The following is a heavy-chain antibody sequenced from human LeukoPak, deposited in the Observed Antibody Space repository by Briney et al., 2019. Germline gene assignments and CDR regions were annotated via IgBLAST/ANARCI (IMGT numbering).Heavy chain of an antibody. Sequence: GGSLRLSCAASGFTFSNAWMSWVRQAPGKGLEWVGRIKSKTDGGTTDYAAPVKGRFTISRDDSKNTLYLQMNSLKTEDTAVYYCTTEPRGSYWGVGFDYWGQGTLVTVSS. D-gene: IGHD1-26*01. V-gene: IGHV3-15*01. CDR2: IKSKTDGGTT. CDR1: GFTFSNAW. J-gene: IGHJ4*02. CDR3: TTEPRGSYWGVGFDY.